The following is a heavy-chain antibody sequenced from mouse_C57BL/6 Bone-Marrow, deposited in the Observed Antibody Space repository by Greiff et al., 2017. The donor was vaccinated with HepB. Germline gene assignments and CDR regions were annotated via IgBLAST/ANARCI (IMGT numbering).Heavy chain of an antibody. Sequence: VKLMESGPGLVQPSQCLSITCTVSGFSFTSYGVHWVRQSPGKGLEWLGVIWSGGSTDYNAAFISRLSISKDNSKSQVFFKMNSLQADDTAIYYCASPSAWFAYWGQGTRVTVSA. D-gene: IGHD3-1*01. CDR3: ASPSAWFAY. CDR2: IWSGGST. CDR1: GFSFTSYG. V-gene: IGHV2-2*01. J-gene: IGHJ3*01.